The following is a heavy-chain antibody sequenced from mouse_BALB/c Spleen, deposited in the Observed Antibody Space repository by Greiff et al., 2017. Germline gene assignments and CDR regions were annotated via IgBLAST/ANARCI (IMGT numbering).Heavy chain of an antibody. J-gene: IGHJ4*01. D-gene: IGHD1-1*01. Sequence: VKLVESGPGLVAPSQSLSITCTVSGFSLTGYGVNWVRQPPGKGLEWLGMIWGDGSTDYNSALKSRLSISKDNSKSQVFLKMNSLQTDDTARYYCASNYGSSYVGDYWGQGTSVTVSS. V-gene: IGHV2-6-7*01. CDR2: IWGDGST. CDR3: ASNYGSSYVGDY. CDR1: GFSLTGYG.